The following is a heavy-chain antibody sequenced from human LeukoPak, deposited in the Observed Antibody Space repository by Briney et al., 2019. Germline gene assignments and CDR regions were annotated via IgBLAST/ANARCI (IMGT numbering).Heavy chain of an antibody. CDR3: AKERRVVGANIDY. Sequence: GGSLRLSCSASGIDFSHYSMNWIRQAPGKGLEWISYISSSGSTIYYADSVKGRFTISRDNSKNTLYLQMNSLRAEDTAVYYCAKERRVVGANIDYWGQGTLVTVSS. D-gene: IGHD1-26*01. V-gene: IGHV3-48*01. CDR2: ISSSGSTI. CDR1: GIDFSHYS. J-gene: IGHJ4*02.